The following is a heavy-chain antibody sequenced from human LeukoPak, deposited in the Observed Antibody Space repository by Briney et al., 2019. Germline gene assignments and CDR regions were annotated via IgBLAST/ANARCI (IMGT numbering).Heavy chain of an antibody. CDR2: IGSSGGGI. CDR3: ARETRLPHNDILINRRAFDI. D-gene: IGHD3-9*01. Sequence: GGSLRLSCAASGFTFSTYIMYWVRHPPGKRLEWVSIIGSSGGGIHYADSVKGRFTISRDNSKSTLFLQMNSLTIEDTAVYYCARETRLPHNDILINRRAFDIWGQGTILTVSS. J-gene: IGHJ3*02. V-gene: IGHV3-23*01. CDR1: GFTFSTYI.